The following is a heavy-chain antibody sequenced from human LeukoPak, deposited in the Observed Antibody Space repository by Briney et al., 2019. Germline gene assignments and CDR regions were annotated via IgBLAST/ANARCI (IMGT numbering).Heavy chain of an antibody. Sequence: GGSLRLSCVASGLTFSNFWMTWLRQAPGKGLEWVANIKQDGSETYYLDSVRGRFTISRDNAKNSMYLQMSSLRAEDTAVYYCVGCSGGTCSDLDYWGRGTLVTVSS. CDR3: VGCSGGTCSDLDY. J-gene: IGHJ4*02. D-gene: IGHD2-15*01. CDR1: GLTFSNFW. CDR2: IKQDGSET. V-gene: IGHV3-7*01.